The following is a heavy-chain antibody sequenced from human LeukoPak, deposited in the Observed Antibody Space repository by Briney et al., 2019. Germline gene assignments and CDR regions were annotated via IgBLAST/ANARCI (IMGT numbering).Heavy chain of an antibody. CDR2: IYYSGST. CDR1: GGSISSNSYY. D-gene: IGHD2-21*02. CDR3: ARLGIGLLDY. Sequence: SETLSLTCTVSGGSISSNSYYSGWIRQPPGKGLEWIGSIYYSGSTHYNPSLKSRVAISVDTSKNQFSLKLSSVTAADTAVYYCARLGIGLLDYWGQGTLVTVSS. J-gene: IGHJ4*02. V-gene: IGHV4-39*01.